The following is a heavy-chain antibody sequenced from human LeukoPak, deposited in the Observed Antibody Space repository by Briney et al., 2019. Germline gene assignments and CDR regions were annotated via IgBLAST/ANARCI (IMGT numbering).Heavy chain of an antibody. CDR1: GYTFTGYY. D-gene: IGHD2-15*01. CDR2: INPNSGGT. Sequence: ASVKVSCKASGYTFTGYYMHWVRQAPGQGLEWMGWINPNSGGTNYAQRFQGRVTMTRDTSISTAYMELSRLGSDDTAVYYCARSPRGYCSGGSCYSYGYWGQGTLVTVSS. J-gene: IGHJ4*02. V-gene: IGHV1-2*02. CDR3: ARSPRGYCSGGSCYSYGY.